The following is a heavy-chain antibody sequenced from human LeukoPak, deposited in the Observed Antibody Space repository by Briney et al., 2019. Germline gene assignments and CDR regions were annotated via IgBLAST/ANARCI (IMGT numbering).Heavy chain of an antibody. D-gene: IGHD1-26*01. CDR2: IYYSGST. V-gene: IGHV4-59*01. CDR1: GGSISSYY. CDR3: ARGGGSYRFNWFDP. Sequence: SETLSLTCTVSGGSISSYYWSWIRQPPGKGLEWIGYIYYSGSTNYNPSLKSRVTISVDTSKNQFSLKLSSVTAADTAVYYCARGGGSYRFNWFDPWGQGTLVTVSS. J-gene: IGHJ5*02.